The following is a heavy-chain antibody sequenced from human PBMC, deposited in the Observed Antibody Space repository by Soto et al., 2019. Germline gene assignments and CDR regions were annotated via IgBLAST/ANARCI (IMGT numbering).Heavy chain of an antibody. J-gene: IGHJ4*02. CDR1: GGSISSGDYY. V-gene: IGHV4-30-4*01. Sequence: LSLTCTVSGGSISSGDYYWSWIRQPPGKGLEWIGYIYYSGSTYYNPSLKSRVTISVDTSKNQFSLKLSSVTAADTAVYYCARDPYYYDSSGYSPDNYWGQGTLVTVSS. D-gene: IGHD3-22*01. CDR3: ARDPYYYDSSGYSPDNY. CDR2: IYYSGST.